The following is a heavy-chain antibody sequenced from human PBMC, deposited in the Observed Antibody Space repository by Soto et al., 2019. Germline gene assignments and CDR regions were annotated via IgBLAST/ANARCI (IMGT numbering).Heavy chain of an antibody. CDR2: IVVGSGTT. J-gene: IGHJ3*01. D-gene: IGHD2-15*01. V-gene: IGHV1-58*01. CDR3: AAELYSGSSCCSFDL. CDR1: GFTFNKSA. Sequence: SVKVSCKTSGFTFNKSAVQWVRQARGQRLEWIAWIVVGSGTTNYAQNFQGRVTITRDMSTSTAYMELSSLRSEDTAVYYCAAELYSGSSCCSFDLWGQGTMVTVS.